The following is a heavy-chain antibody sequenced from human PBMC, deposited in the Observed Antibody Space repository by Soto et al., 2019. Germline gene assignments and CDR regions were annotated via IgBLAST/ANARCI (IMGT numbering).Heavy chain of an antibody. CDR1: GFTFSSYW. V-gene: IGHV3-7*01. J-gene: IGHJ6*02. Sequence: GGSLRLSCAASGFTFSSYWMSWVRQAPGKGLEWVANIKQDGSEKYYVDSVKGRFTISRDNAKNSLYLQMNSLRAEDTAVYYCARDQVPDFWSGYYTTHYYYYGMDVWGQGTTVTVSS. D-gene: IGHD3-3*01. CDR3: ARDQVPDFWSGYYTTHYYYYGMDV. CDR2: IKQDGSEK.